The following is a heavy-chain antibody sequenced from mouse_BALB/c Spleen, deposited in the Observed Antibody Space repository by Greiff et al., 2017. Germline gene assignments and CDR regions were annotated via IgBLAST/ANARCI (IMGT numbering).Heavy chain of an antibody. D-gene: IGHD2-1*01. V-gene: IGHV5-12-1*01. J-gene: IGHJ4*01. CDR1: GFAFSSYD. CDR2: ISSGGGST. CDR3: ARHFGNSGDYYAMDY. Sequence: EVQGVESGGGLVKPGGSLKLSCAASGFAFSSYDMSWVRQTPEKRLEWVAYISSGGGSTYYPDTVKGRFTISRDNAKNTLYLQMSSLKSEDTAMYYCARHFGNSGDYYAMDYWGQGTSVTVSS.